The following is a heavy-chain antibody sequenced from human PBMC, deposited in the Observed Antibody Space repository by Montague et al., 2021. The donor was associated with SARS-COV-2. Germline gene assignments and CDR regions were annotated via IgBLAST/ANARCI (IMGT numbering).Heavy chain of an antibody. D-gene: IGHD3-22*01. CDR2: VYHTGST. V-gene: IGHV4-59*01. Sequence: SETLSLTCTVYSGSISEYYWSWIRQPPGKGLEWIGDVYHTGSTKYNPSLESRLTISVDTSKNQFSLKLNSVTAADTAVHYCARIGNYYDNRGYSENAFDMWGQGTMVTVSS. CDR3: ARIGNYYDNRGYSENAFDM. CDR1: SGSISEYY. J-gene: IGHJ3*02.